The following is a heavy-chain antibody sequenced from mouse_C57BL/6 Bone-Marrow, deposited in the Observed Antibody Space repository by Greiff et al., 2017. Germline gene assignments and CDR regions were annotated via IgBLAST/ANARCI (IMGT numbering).Heavy chain of an antibody. V-gene: IGHV1-42*01. CDR2: INPSTGCT. Sequence: VHVKQSGPELVKPGASVKISCKASGYSFTGYYMNWVKQSPEKSLEWIGEINPSTGCTTYNQKFKATATLTVDKSSSTAYMQLKSLTSEDSAVYYCARSGGRITTVVADFDYWGQGTTLTVSS. J-gene: IGHJ2*01. CDR3: ARSGGRITTVVADFDY. D-gene: IGHD1-1*01. CDR1: GYSFTGYY.